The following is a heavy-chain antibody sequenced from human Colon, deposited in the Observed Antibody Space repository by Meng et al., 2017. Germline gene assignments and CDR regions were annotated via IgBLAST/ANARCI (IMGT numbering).Heavy chain of an antibody. CDR3: ARGVDWAKSGNF. CDR2: IHPSGST. J-gene: IGHJ4*02. V-gene: IGHV4-34*01. D-gene: IGHD3-9*01. Sequence: QVHLRQGGAGLLKPSATLSLTCAVYGGSFSDYYLTWIRQPPGKGLEWVGEIHPSGSTYYSPSLQSRVTITLDTSKNQFSLTLSSMTAADTAVYYCARGVDWAKSGNFWGQGTLVTVSS. CDR1: GGSFSDYY.